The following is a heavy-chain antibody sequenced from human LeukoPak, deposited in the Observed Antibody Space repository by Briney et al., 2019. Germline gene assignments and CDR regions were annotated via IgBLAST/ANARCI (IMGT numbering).Heavy chain of an antibody. CDR1: GGTFSSYT. CDR2: IIPIFGTA. CDR3: ARDTRMDPLYYGMDV. J-gene: IGHJ6*02. Sequence: SVNVSCKASGGTFSSYTISWVRQATGRGLEWMGGIIPIFGTANYAQKFQGRVTITADESTSTAYMELSSLRSEDTAVYYCARDTRMDPLYYGMDVWGQGTTVTVSS. D-gene: IGHD2-8*01. V-gene: IGHV1-69*13.